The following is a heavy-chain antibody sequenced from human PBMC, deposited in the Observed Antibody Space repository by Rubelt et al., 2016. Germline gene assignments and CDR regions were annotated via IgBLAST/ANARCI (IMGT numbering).Heavy chain of an antibody. D-gene: IGHD1-1*01. CDR3: ARGCDWNPKGRAFDI. CDR2: INPNSGGT. J-gene: IGHJ3*02. V-gene: IGHV1-2*02. Sequence: VRQAPGQGLEWMGWINPNSGGTNYAQKFQGRVTMTRDTSISTAYMELSRLRSDDTAVYYCARGCDWNPKGRAFDIWGQGTMVTVSS.